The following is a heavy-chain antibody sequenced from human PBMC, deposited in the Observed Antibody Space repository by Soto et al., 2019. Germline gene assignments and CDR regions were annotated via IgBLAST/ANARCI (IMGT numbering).Heavy chain of an antibody. J-gene: IGHJ6*02. D-gene: IGHD3-16*01. Sequence: QVQLVQSGAEVKKPGSSVKVSCKASGGTFSSYAISWVRQAPGQGLEWMGGIIPIFGTANYAQKFQGRVTITADKSTNTANRGVSSLRSGDPAGFYLGGGRPPFSPRFFWGPFYLHFGMDLWGQGTTVPV. V-gene: IGHV1-69*06. CDR3: GGGRPPFSPRFFWGPFYLHFGMDL. CDR1: GGTFSSYA. CDR2: IIPIFGTA.